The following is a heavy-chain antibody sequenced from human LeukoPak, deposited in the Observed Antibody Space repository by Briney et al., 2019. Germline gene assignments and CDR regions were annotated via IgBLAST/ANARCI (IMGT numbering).Heavy chain of an antibody. CDR1: GFTFSAYA. V-gene: IGHV3-23*01. Sequence: PGGSLRLSCAASGFTFSAYAMSWVRQAPGKGLEGVSTPSGSGDPTYYADSVKDRFSVSRDNYKNTLYLQMTSLTVEDTAVYYCAKGGSPGGHLEHDHWGHGTLVTVSS. CDR3: AKGGSPGGHLEHDH. J-gene: IGHJ5*02. D-gene: IGHD1/OR15-1a*01. CDR2: PSGSGDPT.